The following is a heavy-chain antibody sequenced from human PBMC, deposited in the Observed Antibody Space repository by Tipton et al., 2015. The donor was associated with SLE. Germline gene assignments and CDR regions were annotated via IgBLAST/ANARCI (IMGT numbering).Heavy chain of an antibody. Sequence: TLSLTCTVSGGSISSSSSYWGWIRQPPGKGLEWIGRIYYSGSTYYIPSLKSRITISVDTSKNQFSLRLSSATAADTALYYCASLGMDYYFDLWGRGTLVTVSS. J-gene: IGHJ2*01. D-gene: IGHD7-27*01. CDR3: ASLGMDYYFDL. CDR2: IYYSGST. V-gene: IGHV4-39*01. CDR1: GGSISSSSSY.